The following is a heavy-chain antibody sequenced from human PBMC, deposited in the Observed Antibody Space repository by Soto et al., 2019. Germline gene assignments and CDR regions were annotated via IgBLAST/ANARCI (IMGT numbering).Heavy chain of an antibody. D-gene: IGHD3-10*01. CDR1: GVSISSSSYY. Sequence: SETLSLTCTVSGVSISSSSYYWGWIRQPPGKGLEWIGSIYYSGSTYYNPSLKSRVTISVDTSKNQFSLKLSSVTAADTAVYYCARGGRGGGGDVFDIGAKGTMVPV. V-gene: IGHV4-39*01. CDR3: ARGGRGGGGDVFDI. CDR2: IYYSGST. J-gene: IGHJ3*02.